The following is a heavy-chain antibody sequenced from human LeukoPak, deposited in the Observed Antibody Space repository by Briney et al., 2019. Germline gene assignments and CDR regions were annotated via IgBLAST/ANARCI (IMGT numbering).Heavy chain of an antibody. CDR1: GGSFSGYY. CDR3: GKNGGWELDYYFDY. CDR2: INHSGST. Sequence: SETLSLTCAVYGGSFSGYYWSWIRQPPGKGLEWIGEINHSGSTNYNPSLKSRVTISVDTSKNQFSLKLSSVTAADTAVYYCGKNGGWELDYYFDYWGQGTLVTVSS. V-gene: IGHV4-34*01. J-gene: IGHJ4*02. D-gene: IGHD1-26*01.